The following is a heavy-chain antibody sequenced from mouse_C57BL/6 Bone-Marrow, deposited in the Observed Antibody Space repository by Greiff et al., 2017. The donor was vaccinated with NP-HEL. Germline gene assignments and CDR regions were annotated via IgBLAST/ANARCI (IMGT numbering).Heavy chain of an antibody. D-gene: IGHD1-1*01. V-gene: IGHV1-72*01. CDR3: AREATVVAPIGMDY. CDR1: GYTFTSYW. CDR2: IDPNSGGT. Sequence: QVQLKQPGAELVKPGASVKLSCKASGYTFTSYWMHWVKQRPGRGLEWIGRIDPNSGGTKYNEKFKSKATLTVDKPSSTAYMQLSSLTSEDSAVYYCAREATVVAPIGMDYWGQGTSVTVSS. J-gene: IGHJ4*01.